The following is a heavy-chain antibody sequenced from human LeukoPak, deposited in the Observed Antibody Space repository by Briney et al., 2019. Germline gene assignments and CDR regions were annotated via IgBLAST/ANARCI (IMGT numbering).Heavy chain of an antibody. Sequence: SGGSLRLSCAASGFTFSSYSMNWVRQAPGKGLEWVSYISSSGSTIYYADSVKGRFTISRDNAKNSLCLQMNSRRAEDRAVYYCAELGITMIGGVWGKGTPVTISS. CDR3: AELGITMIGGV. D-gene: IGHD3-10*02. CDR2: ISSSGSTI. CDR1: GFTFSSYS. V-gene: IGHV3-48*04. J-gene: IGHJ6*04.